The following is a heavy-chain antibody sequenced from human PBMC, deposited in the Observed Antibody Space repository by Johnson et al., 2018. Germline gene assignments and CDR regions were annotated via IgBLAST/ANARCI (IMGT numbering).Heavy chain of an antibody. V-gene: IGHV3-66*02. Sequence: VQLVESGGGLVQPGGSLRLSCAASGFTVSSNYMSWVRQAPGKGLEWVSVIYSGGSTYYADSVKGRFTISRDNSKNTLYLQMNSLRAEDTAGYYCARDFFCSSTSCYPTAWMDVWGKGTTVTVSS. CDR3: ARDFFCSSTSCYPTAWMDV. CDR1: GFTVSSNY. CDR2: IYSGGST. J-gene: IGHJ6*04. D-gene: IGHD2-2*01.